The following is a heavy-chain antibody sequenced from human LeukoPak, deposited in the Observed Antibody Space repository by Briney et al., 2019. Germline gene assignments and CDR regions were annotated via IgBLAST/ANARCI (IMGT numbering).Heavy chain of an antibody. D-gene: IGHD3-10*01. J-gene: IGHJ4*02. Sequence: PGGSLRLSCAASGFTVSSNYMSWVRQAPGKGLEWVSSISSSSSYIYYADSVKGRFTISRDNAKNSLYLQMNSLRAEDTAVYYCARDMFNYYGSGSYFVYWGQGTLVTVSS. CDR3: ARDMFNYYGSGSYFVY. CDR1: GFTVSSNY. V-gene: IGHV3-21*01. CDR2: ISSSSSYI.